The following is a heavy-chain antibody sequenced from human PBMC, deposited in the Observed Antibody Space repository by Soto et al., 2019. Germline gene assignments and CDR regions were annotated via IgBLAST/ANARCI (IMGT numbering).Heavy chain of an antibody. Sequence: QVQLQESGPGLVKPSQTLSLTCTVSGGSISSDDYYWSWIRQPPGKGLEGIGYIYYSGSTYYHPSLKRRVTISVDTSKNQFSLKLSSVTAADTAVYYCARGLDAVYVALDIWGQGTMVTVSS. D-gene: IGHD1-20*01. CDR2: IYYSGST. CDR3: ARGLDAVYVALDI. J-gene: IGHJ3*02. CDR1: GGSISSDDYY. V-gene: IGHV4-30-4*01.